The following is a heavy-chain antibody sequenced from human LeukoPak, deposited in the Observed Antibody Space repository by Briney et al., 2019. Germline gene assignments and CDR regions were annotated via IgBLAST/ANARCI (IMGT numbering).Heavy chain of an antibody. CDR3: ARGALLGGSNHLYYFDS. J-gene: IGHJ4*02. Sequence: PGRSLRLSCAASGFTFSSYGMHWVRQAPGKGLEWVAVIWYDGSNKYYADSVKGRFTISRDNSKNTLYLQMNSLRAEDTAVYYCARGALLGGSNHLYYFDSWDQGTLVTVSS. CDR2: IWYDGSNK. D-gene: IGHD2-15*01. CDR1: GFTFSSYG. V-gene: IGHV3-33*01.